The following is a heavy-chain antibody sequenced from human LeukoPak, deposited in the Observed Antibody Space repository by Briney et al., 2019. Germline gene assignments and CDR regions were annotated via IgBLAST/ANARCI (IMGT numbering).Heavy chain of an antibody. V-gene: IGHV1-8*02. CDR2: MNPNSGNT. D-gene: IGHD3-10*01. CDR1: EYTFSAYY. J-gene: IGHJ4*02. CDR3: AASYGSGIVDY. Sequence: ASVKVSCKGSEYTFSAYYIHWVRQAPGHGLEWMGWMNPNSGNTGYAQKFQGRVTMTRNTSISTAYMELSSLRSEDTAVYYCAASYGSGIVDYWGQGTLVTVSS.